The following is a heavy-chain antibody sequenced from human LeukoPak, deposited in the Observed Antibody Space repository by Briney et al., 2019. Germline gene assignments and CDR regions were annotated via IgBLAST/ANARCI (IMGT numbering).Heavy chain of an antibody. V-gene: IGHV4-39*07. CDR1: GGSITSNTNY. CDR3: ARGSYYFDY. CDR2: INYSGST. Sequence: SETLSLTCTVSGGSITSNTNYWGWIRQPPGKGLEWIGSINYSGSTYYNSSLKSRVTISLDTSKNQFSLKLSSVTAADTAVYYCARGSYYFDYWGQGTLVTVSS. J-gene: IGHJ4*02.